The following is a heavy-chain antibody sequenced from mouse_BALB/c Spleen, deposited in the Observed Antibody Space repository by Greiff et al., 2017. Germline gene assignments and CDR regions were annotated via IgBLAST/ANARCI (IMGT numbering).Heavy chain of an antibody. D-gene: IGHD1-1*01. J-gene: IGHJ1*01. CDR1: GYTFTSYW. V-gene: IGHV1-69*02. CDR2: IYPSDSYT. Sequence: QVQLQQPGAELVRPGASVKLSCKASGYTFTSYWINWVKQRPGQGLEWIGNIYPSDSYTNYNQKFKDKATLTVDKSSSTAYMQLSSPTSEDSAVYYCTRSGYYGRGWYFDVWGAGTTVTVSS. CDR3: TRSGYYGRGWYFDV.